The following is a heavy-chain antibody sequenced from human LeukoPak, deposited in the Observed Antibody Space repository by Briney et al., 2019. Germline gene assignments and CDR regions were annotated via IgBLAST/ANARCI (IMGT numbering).Heavy chain of an antibody. V-gene: IGHV3-48*01. CDR3: ARLAAAGMYNWFDP. J-gene: IGHJ5*02. Sequence: GGSLRLSCAASGFTFSSYSMNWVRQAPGKGLEWVSYISSSSSTIYYADSVKGRFTISRDNAKNSLYLQMNSLRAEDTAVYYCARLAAAGMYNWFDPWGQGTLVTASS. D-gene: IGHD6-13*01. CDR1: GFTFSSYS. CDR2: ISSSSSTI.